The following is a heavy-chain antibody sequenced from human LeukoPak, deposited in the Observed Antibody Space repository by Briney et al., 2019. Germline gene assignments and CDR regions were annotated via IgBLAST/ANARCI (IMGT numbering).Heavy chain of an antibody. CDR3: ATLGEDKTDTPFDY. D-gene: IGHD3-16*01. CDR1: GYTFIDYY. CDR2: INPSTGGT. J-gene: IGHJ4*02. Sequence: ASVKVSCKTSGYTFIDYYVQWIRQAPGQGLEWMGRINPSTGGTDFAQKFQGKVSMTRDTSISTAYMELSRLGSDDTAVYYCATLGEDKTDTPFDYWGQGTLVTVSS. V-gene: IGHV1-2*06.